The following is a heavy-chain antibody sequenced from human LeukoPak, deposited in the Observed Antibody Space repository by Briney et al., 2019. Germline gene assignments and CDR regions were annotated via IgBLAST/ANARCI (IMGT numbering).Heavy chain of an antibody. CDR1: GFTFNSYE. CDR2: ISSSGSTK. D-gene: IGHD3-10*01. J-gene: IGHJ5*02. V-gene: IGHV3-48*03. CDR3: ARDRALFDP. Sequence: GGSLRLSCAASGFTFNSYEMNWVRQAPGKGLEWVSYISSSGSTKYYADSVKGRFTISRDNAKNSLYLQMNSLRAEDTAVYYCARDRALFDPWGQGTLVTVSS.